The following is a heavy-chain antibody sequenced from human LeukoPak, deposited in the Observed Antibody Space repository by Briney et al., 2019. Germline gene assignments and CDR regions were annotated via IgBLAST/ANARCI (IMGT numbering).Heavy chain of an antibody. J-gene: IGHJ4*02. Sequence: SETLSLTCTVSGGSISSYYWSWIRQPPGKGLEWIGYIYYSGSTNYNPSLKSRVTISVDTSKNQFSLKLSSVTAADTAVYYCARGRYFGSYCDYWGQGTLVTVSS. D-gene: IGHD3-3*01. V-gene: IGHV4-59*01. CDR2: IYYSGST. CDR1: GGSISSYY. CDR3: ARGRYFGSYCDY.